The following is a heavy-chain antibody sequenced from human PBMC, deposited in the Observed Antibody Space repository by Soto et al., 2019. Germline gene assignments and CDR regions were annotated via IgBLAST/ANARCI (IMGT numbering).Heavy chain of an antibody. J-gene: IGHJ4*02. D-gene: IGHD6-19*01. Sequence: SETLSLTCTVSGGSISSYYWSWIRQPPGKGLEWIGYIYYSGSTNYNPSLKSRVTISVDTSKNQFSLKLSSVTAADTAVYYCARVAVAGAFDYWGQGTLVTVSS. CDR2: IYYSGST. CDR1: GGSISSYY. CDR3: ARVAVAGAFDY. V-gene: IGHV4-59*01.